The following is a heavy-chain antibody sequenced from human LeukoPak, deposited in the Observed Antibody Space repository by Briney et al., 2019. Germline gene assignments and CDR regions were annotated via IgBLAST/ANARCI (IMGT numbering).Heavy chain of an antibody. CDR1: GGSISSGDYY. CDR3: ARAYSMAFFDY. J-gene: IGHJ4*02. D-gene: IGHD6-13*01. CDR2: IYYSGST. Sequence: KPSQTLSLTCTVSGGSISSGDYYWSWIRQPPGKGLEWLGYIYYSGSTYYNPSLKSRVTVSVDTSKNQFSLKLSSVTAADTAVYYCARAYSMAFFDYWGQGTLVTVSS. V-gene: IGHV4-30-4*01.